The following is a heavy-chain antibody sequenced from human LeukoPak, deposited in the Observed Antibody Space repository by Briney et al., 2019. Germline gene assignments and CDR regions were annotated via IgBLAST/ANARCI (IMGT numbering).Heavy chain of an antibody. CDR2: ISGSGGST. Sequence: GGSLRLSCAASGFTFSSYEMNWVRQAPGKGLEWVSAISGSGGSTYYADSVKGRFTISRDNSKNTLYLQMNSLRAEDTAVYYCANLIAAAGPYDAFDIWGQGTMVTVSS. D-gene: IGHD6-13*01. J-gene: IGHJ3*02. CDR1: GFTFSSYE. V-gene: IGHV3-23*01. CDR3: ANLIAAAGPYDAFDI.